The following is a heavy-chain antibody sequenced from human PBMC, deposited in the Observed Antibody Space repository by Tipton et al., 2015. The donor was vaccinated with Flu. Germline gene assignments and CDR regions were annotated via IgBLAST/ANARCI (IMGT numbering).Heavy chain of an antibody. CDR3: APTPGAVADNPGYYYGMEV. J-gene: IGHJ6*02. CDR2: ICPGSP. D-gene: IGHD6-19*01. CDR1: GGSIGSPYC. V-gene: IGHV4-38-2*01. Sequence: TLSLTCSVSGGSIGSPYCWGWVRQPPGKGLEWIANICPGSPYYNPSLKSRVTMSIDRSKIQFSLRLTSVTAADTAVYFCAPTPGAVADNPGYYYGMEVRGQGTTVTVSS.